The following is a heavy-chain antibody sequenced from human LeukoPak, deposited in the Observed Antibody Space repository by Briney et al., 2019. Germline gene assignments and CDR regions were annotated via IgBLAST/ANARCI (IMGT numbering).Heavy chain of an antibody. D-gene: IGHD6-19*01. CDR1: GYTFTSYA. CDR2: INAGNGNT. J-gene: IGHJ4*02. Sequence: GASVKVPCKASGYTFTSYAMHWVRQAPGQRLEWMGWINAGNGNTKYSQKFQGRVTITRDTSASTAYMELSSLRSEDTAVYCCARDHNRIAVAGTIGWAPHYWGQGTLVTVSS. V-gene: IGHV1-3*01. CDR3: ARDHNRIAVAGTIGWAPHY.